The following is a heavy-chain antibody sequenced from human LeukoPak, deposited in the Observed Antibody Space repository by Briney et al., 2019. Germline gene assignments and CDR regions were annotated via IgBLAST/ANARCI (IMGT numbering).Heavy chain of an antibody. D-gene: IGHD2-21*02. CDR2: IYTSGST. Sequence: SETLSLTCTVSGGSISSYYWSWIRQPAGKGLEWIGRIYTSGSTNYNPSLKSRVTMSVDTSKNQLSLKLISVTAADTAVYYCARFRMGDRGYYYYYMDVWGKGTTVTVSS. V-gene: IGHV4-4*07. CDR3: ARFRMGDRGYYYYYMDV. J-gene: IGHJ6*03. CDR1: GGSISSYY.